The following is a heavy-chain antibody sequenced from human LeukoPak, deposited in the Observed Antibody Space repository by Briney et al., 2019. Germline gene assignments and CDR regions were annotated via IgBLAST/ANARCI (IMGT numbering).Heavy chain of an antibody. CDR1: GFTFSRDA. V-gene: IGHV3-23*01. J-gene: IGHJ4*02. Sequence: GGSLRLSCAASGFTFSRDAMSWVRQAPGKRLEWVSSTSDSGGSTYYADSVKGRFTISRDNSRNTLHLQMDSLRADDTAVYYCAKLPDCANDACTEGDYWGQGTLVTVSS. CDR2: TSDSGGST. CDR3: AKLPDCANDACTEGDY. D-gene: IGHD2-8*01.